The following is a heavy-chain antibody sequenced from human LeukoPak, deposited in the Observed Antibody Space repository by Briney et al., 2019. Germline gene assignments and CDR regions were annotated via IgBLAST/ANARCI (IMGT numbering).Heavy chain of an antibody. CDR2: IKQDGSEK. Sequence: PGGSLRLSCAASGFTFSSYWMSWVRQAPGKGLEWVANIKQDGSEKYYVDSVKGRFTISRDNAKNSLYLQMNSLRAEDTAVYYCARRFTHRGNWNYGSDYYMDVWGKGTTVTVSS. CDR3: ARRFTHRGNWNYGSDYYMDV. J-gene: IGHJ6*03. V-gene: IGHV3-7*01. D-gene: IGHD1-7*01. CDR1: GFTFSSYW.